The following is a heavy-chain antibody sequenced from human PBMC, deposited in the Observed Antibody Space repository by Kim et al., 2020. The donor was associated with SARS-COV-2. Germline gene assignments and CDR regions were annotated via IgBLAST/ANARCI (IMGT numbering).Heavy chain of an antibody. CDR2: IIPILGIA. Sequence: SVKVSCKASGGTFSSYAISWVRQAPGQGLEWMGSIIPILGIANYAQKFQGRVTITADKSTSTAYMELSSLRSEDTAVYYCARSTMGLTYYYYGMDVWGQGTTVTVSS. CDR3: ARSTMGLTYYYYGMDV. J-gene: IGHJ6*02. D-gene: IGHD3-10*01. CDR1: GGTFSSYA. V-gene: IGHV1-69*04.